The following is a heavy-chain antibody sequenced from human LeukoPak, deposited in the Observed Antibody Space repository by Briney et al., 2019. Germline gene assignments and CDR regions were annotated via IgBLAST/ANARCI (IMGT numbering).Heavy chain of an antibody. V-gene: IGHV3-21*01. CDR3: ARDSGMATSPGDY. CDR1: GFTFSSYS. CDR2: ISSSSSYM. J-gene: IGHJ4*02. Sequence: KSGGSLRLSCAASGFTFSSYSMNWVRQAPGKGLEWVSSISSSSSYMYYADSVKGRFTISRDNAKNSLYLQMNSLRAEDTAVYYCARDSGMATSPGDYWGQGTLVTVSS. D-gene: IGHD5-24*01.